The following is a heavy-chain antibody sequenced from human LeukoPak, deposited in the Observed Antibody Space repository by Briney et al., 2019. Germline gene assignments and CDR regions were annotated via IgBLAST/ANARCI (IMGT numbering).Heavy chain of an antibody. D-gene: IGHD5-18*01. CDR3: ARDRGYGYGFFDY. CDR2: FYSGGSS. CDR1: GCTVRSTY. V-gene: IGHV3-53*01. J-gene: IGHJ4*02. Sequence: AGGSLRLSCAASGCTVRSTYMTWVRQAPGKGLEWVSSFYSGGSSYYADSVKGRFIISRDSSTDTLYLQMNSLRVEDTAVYFCARDRGYGYGFFDYWGQGTLVTVSS.